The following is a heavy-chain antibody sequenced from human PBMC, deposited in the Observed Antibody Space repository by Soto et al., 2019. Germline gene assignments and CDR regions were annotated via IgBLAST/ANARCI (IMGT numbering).Heavy chain of an antibody. J-gene: IGHJ6*02. CDR3: ARQPCGDPNRYYYYYGMDV. CDR2: IWYDGSNK. V-gene: IGHV3-33*01. Sequence: QVQLVESGGGVVQPGRSLRLSCAASGFTFSSYGMHWVRQAPGKGLEWVAVIWYDGSNKYYADSVKGRFTISRDNSKNTLYLQMNSLRAEDTAVYYCARQPCGDPNRYYYYYGMDVWGQGTTVTVSS. CDR1: GFTFSSYG. D-gene: IGHD4-17*01.